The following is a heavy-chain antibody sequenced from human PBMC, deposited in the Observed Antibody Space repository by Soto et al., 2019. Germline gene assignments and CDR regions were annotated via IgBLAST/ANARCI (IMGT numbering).Heavy chain of an antibody. J-gene: IGHJ4*02. CDR3: AKGYGVVVVAATPYFDY. CDR1: GFTFDDYA. CDR2: ISWNSGSI. V-gene: IGHV3-9*01. Sequence: GGSLRLSCAASGFTFDDYAMHWVRQAPGKGLEWVSGISWNSGSIGYADSVKGRFTISRDNAKNSLYLQMNSLRAEDTALYYCAKGYGVVVVAATPYFDYWGQGTLVTVSS. D-gene: IGHD2-15*01.